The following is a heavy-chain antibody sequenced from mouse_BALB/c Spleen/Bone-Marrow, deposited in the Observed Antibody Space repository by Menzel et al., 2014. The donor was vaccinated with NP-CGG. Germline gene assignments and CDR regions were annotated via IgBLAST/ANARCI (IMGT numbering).Heavy chain of an antibody. D-gene: IGHD2-12*01. CDR3: AKEGRCRSTIITTFAY. CDR2: IWGDGST. Sequence: QVQLKESGPGLVAPSQSLSITCTVSGFSLTSYGVSWVRQPPGKGLEWLGVIWGDGSTNYHSARISRLSINKDNSKSXVFLKLNSLQTDDTATYYCAKEGRCRSTIITTFAYWGQGTLVTVSA. CDR1: GFSLTSYG. J-gene: IGHJ3*01. V-gene: IGHV2-3*01.